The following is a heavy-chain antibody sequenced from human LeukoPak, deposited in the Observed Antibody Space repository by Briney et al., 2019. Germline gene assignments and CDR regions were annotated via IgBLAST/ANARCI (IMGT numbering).Heavy chain of an antibody. D-gene: IGHD4-23*01. CDR1: GFTFSSCG. CDR3: ARHDYGGNSGDY. Sequence: GGSLRLSCAASGFTFSSCGMNWVSQAPGKGLEWVSYIGTTTSTIYYADSVKGRFTISRDNAKNSLYLQMNSLRDEDTAVYYCARHDYGGNSGDYWGQGTLVTVSS. V-gene: IGHV3-48*02. CDR2: IGTTTSTI. J-gene: IGHJ4*02.